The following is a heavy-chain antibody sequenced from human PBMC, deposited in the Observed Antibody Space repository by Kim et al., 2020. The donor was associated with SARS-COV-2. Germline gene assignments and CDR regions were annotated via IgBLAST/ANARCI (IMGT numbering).Heavy chain of an antibody. CDR2: IIPIFGTA. CDR1: GGTFSSYA. Sequence: SVKVSCKASGGTFSSYAISWVRQAPGQGLEWMGGIIPIFGTANYAQKFQGRVTITADESTSTAYMELSSLRSEDTAVYYCARDETYCSSTSCYTPFYYYYGMDVWGQGTTVTVSS. CDR3: ARDETYCSSTSCYTPFYYYYGMDV. V-gene: IGHV1-69*13. D-gene: IGHD2-2*02. J-gene: IGHJ6*02.